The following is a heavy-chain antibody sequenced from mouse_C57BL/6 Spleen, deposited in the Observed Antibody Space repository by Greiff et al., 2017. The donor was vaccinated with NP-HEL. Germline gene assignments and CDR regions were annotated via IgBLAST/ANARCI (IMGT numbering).Heavy chain of an antibody. CDR2: IDPETGGT. CDR3: TREAQATSSWFAY. Sequence: QVQLQQSGAELVRPGASVTLSCKASGYTFTDYEMHWVKQTPVHGLEWIGAIDPETGGTAYNQKFQGKAILTADKSSSTAYMELRSLTSEDSAVYYCTREAQATSSWFAYWGQGTLVTVSA. D-gene: IGHD3-2*02. CDR1: GYTFTDYE. J-gene: IGHJ3*01. V-gene: IGHV1-15*01.